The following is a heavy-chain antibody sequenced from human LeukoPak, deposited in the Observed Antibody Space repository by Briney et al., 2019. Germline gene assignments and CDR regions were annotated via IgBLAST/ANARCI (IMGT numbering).Heavy chain of an antibody. CDR2: IYHSGST. CDR1: GGSISSSNW. CDR3: ARGRASCGGDCYRHWYFDL. Sequence: SETLSLTCAVSGGSISSSNWWSWVRQPPGKGLEWIGEIYHSGSTNYNPSLKSRVTISVDTSKNQFSLKLSSVTAADTAVYYCARGRASCGGDCYRHWYFDLWGRGTLVTVSS. V-gene: IGHV4-4*02. D-gene: IGHD2-21*02. J-gene: IGHJ2*01.